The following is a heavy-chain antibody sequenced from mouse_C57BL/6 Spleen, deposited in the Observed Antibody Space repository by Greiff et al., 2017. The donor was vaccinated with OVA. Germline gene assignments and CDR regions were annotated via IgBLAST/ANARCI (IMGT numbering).Heavy chain of an antibody. J-gene: IGHJ2*01. CDR2: ISSGSSTI. Sequence: EVQLVESGGGLVKPGGSLKLSCAASGFTFSDYGMHWVRQAPEKGLEWVAYISSGSSTIYYADTVKGRFTISRDNAKNTLFLQMTSLRSEDTAMYYCARDEIYYDYDAYYFDYWGQGTTLTVSS. CDR3: ARDEIYYDYDAYYFDY. D-gene: IGHD2-4*01. CDR1: GFTFSDYG. V-gene: IGHV5-17*01.